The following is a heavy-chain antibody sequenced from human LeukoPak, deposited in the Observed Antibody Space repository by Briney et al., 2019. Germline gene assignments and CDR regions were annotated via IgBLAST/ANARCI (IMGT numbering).Heavy chain of an antibody. J-gene: IGHJ6*03. CDR3: ARGGGLLSYYYYMDV. CDR2: IYYSGST. D-gene: IGHD2-2*01. CDR1: GFTFSSYY. V-gene: IGHV4-59*01. Sequence: GSLRLSCAASGFTFSSYYWSWIRQPPGKGLEWIGYIYYSGSTNYNPSLKSRVTISVDTSKNQFSLKLSSVTAADTAVYYCARGGGLLSYYYYMDVWGKGTTVTISS.